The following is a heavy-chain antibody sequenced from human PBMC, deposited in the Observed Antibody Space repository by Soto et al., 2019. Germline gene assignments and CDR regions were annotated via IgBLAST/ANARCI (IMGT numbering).Heavy chain of an antibody. CDR2: INVDGSTT. CDR1: GFTFSNWW. CDR3: ARDYISGSPNY. J-gene: IGHJ4*02. Sequence: GGSLRLSFAASGFTFSNWWMHWVRQTPGRGLVWVSHINVDGSTTNYADSVKGRFTISRDNTKNTLYLQMNSLRAEDTGVYYCARDYISGSPNYWGQGTLVTVSS. D-gene: IGHD5-12*01. V-gene: IGHV3-74*01.